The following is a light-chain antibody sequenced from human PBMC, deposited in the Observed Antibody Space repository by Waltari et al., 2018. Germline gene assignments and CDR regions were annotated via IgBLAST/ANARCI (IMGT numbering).Light chain of an antibody. Sequence: QSVLTQPPSVSAAPGQKVTISCSGGISNIGNNYVSWYQQVPGTAPKLIIYDNNKQPSGIPDRFSGSKSGPSATLDITGRQTGDEADYYCGTWDSSLSAASWVFGGGTKLTVL. CDR3: GTWDSSLSAASWV. V-gene: IGLV1-51*01. J-gene: IGLJ3*02. CDR1: ISNIGNNY. CDR2: DNN.